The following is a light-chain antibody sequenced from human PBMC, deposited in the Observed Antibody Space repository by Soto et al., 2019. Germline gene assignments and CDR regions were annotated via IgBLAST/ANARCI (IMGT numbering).Light chain of an antibody. Sequence: QSALTQPASVSGSPGQSITISCTGSSSDIGAYNYVSWFQQYPGKAPKLIISEVSNRPSGVSNRFSGSKSGTAASLTISGLQTEEEADYFCFSFTTDWTHVFGTGTKLTVL. J-gene: IGLJ1*01. CDR3: FSFTTDWTHV. CDR1: SSDIGAYNY. CDR2: EVS. V-gene: IGLV2-14*01.